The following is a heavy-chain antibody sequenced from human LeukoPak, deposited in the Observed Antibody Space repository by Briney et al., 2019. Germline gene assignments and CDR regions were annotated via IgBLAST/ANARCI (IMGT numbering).Heavy chain of an antibody. J-gene: IGHJ1*01. CDR2: VTSSGGHM. CDR3: AKDSGDRYCSGGSCYSEYFQH. CDR1: GFIFSDYY. V-gene: IGHV3-11*04. Sequence: GGSLRLSCAASGFIFSDYYMTWIRQAPGKGLEWVSYVTSSGGHMYYADSAKGRFTISRDNAKNSLDLQMNSLRAEDTAVYYCAKDSGDRYCSGGSCYSEYFQHWGQGTLVTVSS. D-gene: IGHD2-15*01.